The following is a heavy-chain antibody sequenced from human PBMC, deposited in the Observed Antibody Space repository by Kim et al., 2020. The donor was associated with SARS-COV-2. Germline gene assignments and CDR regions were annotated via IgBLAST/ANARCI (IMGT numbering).Heavy chain of an antibody. Sequence: GGSLRLSCTTSGFRFTNAWLSWVRQAPGKGLEWVGRIKSKSDGGTSDYGAPVKGRFVLSRDDAKRTVYLQLNSLRIEDTGIYYCNTVGDTYGSGYWGRGT. CDR2: IKSKSDGGTS. D-gene: IGHD5-18*01. CDR3: NTVGDTYGSGY. J-gene: IGHJ4*02. V-gene: IGHV3-15*01. CDR1: GFRFTNAW.